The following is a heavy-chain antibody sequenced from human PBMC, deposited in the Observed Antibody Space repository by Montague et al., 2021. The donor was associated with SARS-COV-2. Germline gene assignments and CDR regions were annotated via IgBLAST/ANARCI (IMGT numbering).Heavy chain of an antibody. CDR1: GDSVSSNTAA. CDR2: TYYRSKGYY. CDR3: ARDPRYSLSWAFVY. Sequence: CAISGDSVSSNTAAWNWTRQSPSRGLEWLGRTYYRSKGYYDYAVSVKSRMTISPDTSKNQFSLQLSSVTPEDRAVYYCARDPRYSLSWAFVYRGQGTLVTV. J-gene: IGHJ4*02. D-gene: IGHD6-13*01. V-gene: IGHV6-1*01.